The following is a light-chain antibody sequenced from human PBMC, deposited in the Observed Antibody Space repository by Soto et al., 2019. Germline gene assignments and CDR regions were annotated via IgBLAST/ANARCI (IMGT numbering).Light chain of an antibody. CDR2: EGS. CDR3: CSYAGSSTSWV. CDR1: SSDVGSYNL. J-gene: IGLJ3*02. V-gene: IGLV2-23*01. Sequence: QPASVSGSPGQSITISCTGTSSDVGSYNLVSWYQQHPGKAPKLMIYEGSKRPSGVSNRFSGSKSGNTASLTISGLQAEDEADYYCCSYAGSSTSWVFGGGTKLTVL.